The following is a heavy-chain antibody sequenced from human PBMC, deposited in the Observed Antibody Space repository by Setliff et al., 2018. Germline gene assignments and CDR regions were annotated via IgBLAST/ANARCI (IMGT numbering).Heavy chain of an antibody. CDR1: GYTFTTHG. D-gene: IGHD3-22*01. Sequence: GASVKVSCKASGYTFTTHGLHWVRQAPGQRLEWMGWFNVGHGYTKYSQKFQGRVTMTSDTSASTAYMELNSLRSEDTAPYYCARGGGVNDDNSGFYRSFDYWGQGTLVTVSS. CDR2: FNVGHGYT. V-gene: IGHV1-3*01. CDR3: ARGGGVNDDNSGFYRSFDY. J-gene: IGHJ4*02.